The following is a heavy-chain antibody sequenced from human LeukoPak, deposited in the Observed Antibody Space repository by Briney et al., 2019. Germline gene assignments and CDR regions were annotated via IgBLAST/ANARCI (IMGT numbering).Heavy chain of an antibody. CDR1: RDSIISSTYY. Sequence: PSETLSLTCTVSRDSIISSTYYWAWIRQPPGKALEWIVSFFYSGTTHYNPSLQSRVSIAVDTSKNQFSLNLHSVTAADTAVYYCARHCGYSSACYYFDYWGPGILVTVSP. D-gene: IGHD6-19*01. CDR3: ARHCGYSSACYYFDY. V-gene: IGHV4-39*01. CDR2: FFYSGTT. J-gene: IGHJ4*02.